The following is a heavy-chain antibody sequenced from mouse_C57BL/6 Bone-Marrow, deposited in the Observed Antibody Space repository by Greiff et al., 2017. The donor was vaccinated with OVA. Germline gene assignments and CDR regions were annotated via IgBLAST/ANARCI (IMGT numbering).Heavy chain of an antibody. J-gene: IGHJ3*01. D-gene: IGHD2-4*01. CDR2: SRNKANDYTT. V-gene: IGHV7-1*01. CDR1: GFTFSDFY. Sequence: EVQRVESGGGLVQSGRSLRLSCATSGFTFSDFYMEWVRQAPGKGLEWIAASRNKANDYTTEYSASVKGRFIVSRDTSQSILYLQMNALRAEVTAIYYCARDNYDYAWFAYWGQGTLVTVSA. CDR3: ARDNYDYAWFAY.